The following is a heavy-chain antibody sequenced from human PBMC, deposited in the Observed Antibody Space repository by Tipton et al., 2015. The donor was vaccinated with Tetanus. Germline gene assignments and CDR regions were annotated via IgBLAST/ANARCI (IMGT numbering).Heavy chain of an antibody. J-gene: IGHJ5*02. CDR1: GGSISSGTFY. V-gene: IGHV4-39*01. CDR2: IYSNNGNT. Sequence: TLSLTCTVSGGSISSGTFYWDWIRQPPGKGLEWIGNIYSNNGNTLQNPSLQSRVTISLDKSKNQFSLKLRSVTAADTAVYYCARSADNWFDPWGQGTLVTVSS. CDR3: ARSADNWFDP.